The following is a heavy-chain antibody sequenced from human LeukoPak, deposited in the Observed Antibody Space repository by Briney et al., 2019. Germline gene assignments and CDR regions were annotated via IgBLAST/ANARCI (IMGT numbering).Heavy chain of an antibody. CDR2: INPSGGST. Sequence: ASVKVSCKASGYTFTSYYMHWVRQAPGQGLEWMGIINPSGGSTSYAQKFQGRVTMTRDTSTSTVYMELSSLRSEDTAVYYCARDQGPCNCSSTSCYWDYWGQGTLVTVSS. V-gene: IGHV1-46*01. CDR3: ARDQGPCNCSSTSCYWDY. D-gene: IGHD2-2*01. J-gene: IGHJ4*02. CDR1: GYTFTSYY.